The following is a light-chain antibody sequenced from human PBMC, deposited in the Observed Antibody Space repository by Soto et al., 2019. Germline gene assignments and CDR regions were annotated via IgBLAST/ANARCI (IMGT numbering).Light chain of an antibody. Sequence: QSVLTQPPSASGTPGQRVTISCSGSSSNIGSNTVNWYQQLAGTAPKLLIYRNNQRPSGVPDRFSGSKSGTSASLAISGLQSEDEADYYCAAWDDSLNGVVFGGGTKLTVL. CDR2: RNN. V-gene: IGLV1-44*01. CDR1: SSNIGSNT. J-gene: IGLJ2*01. CDR3: AAWDDSLNGVV.